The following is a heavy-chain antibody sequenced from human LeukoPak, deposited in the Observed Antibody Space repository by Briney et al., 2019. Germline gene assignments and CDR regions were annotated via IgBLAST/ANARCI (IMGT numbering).Heavy chain of an antibody. CDR2: VNWDDDN. D-gene: IGHD3-10*01. CDR1: GFSPSTNKVG. CDR3: SHKGHGTGSYSM. V-gene: IGHV2-5*02. J-gene: IGHJ4*02. Sequence: SGPTLVKPTQTLTLTCTFSGFSPSTNKVGVGWVRQPPGKALEWLALVNWDDDNRYSPSLKTKLPITKDTCKNQVVLTMTDMDPVDTATYYCSHKGHGTGSYSMWGQGTLVTVSS.